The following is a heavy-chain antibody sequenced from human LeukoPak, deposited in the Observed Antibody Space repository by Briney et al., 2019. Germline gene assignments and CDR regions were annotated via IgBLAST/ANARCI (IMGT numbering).Heavy chain of an antibody. Sequence: ASVKVSCKASGYTFTSYCIRWVRQAPGQGLECMGWISAYNGNTNYAQKLQGRVTMTTDTSTSTAYMELRSMRSDATGVYYCARDYYYDSSGLAATYYYYYYMEVWGKGTTVTVSS. J-gene: IGHJ6*03. CDR1: GYTFTSYC. V-gene: IGHV1-18*01. CDR2: ISAYNGNT. D-gene: IGHD3-22*01. CDR3: ARDYYYDSSGLAATYYYYYYMEV.